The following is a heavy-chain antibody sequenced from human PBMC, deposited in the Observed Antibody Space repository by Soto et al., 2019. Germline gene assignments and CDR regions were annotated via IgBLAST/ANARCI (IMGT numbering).Heavy chain of an antibody. CDR1: GYTFTSYG. CDR2: ISAYNGNT. J-gene: IGHJ5*02. Sequence: ASVKVSCKASGYTFTSYGISWVRQAPGQGLEWMGWISAYNGNTNYAQKLQGRVTMTTDTSTSTAFMELRSLRSDDTAVYYCARVSPRQGFGESDPWGQGTLVTVSS. CDR3: ARVSPRQGFGESDP. V-gene: IGHV1-18*04. D-gene: IGHD3-10*01.